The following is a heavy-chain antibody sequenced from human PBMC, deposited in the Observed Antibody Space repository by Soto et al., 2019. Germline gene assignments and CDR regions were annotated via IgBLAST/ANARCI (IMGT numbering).Heavy chain of an antibody. Sequence: SETLSLTCTVSGGSISSGGYYWSWIRQHPGKGLEWIGYIYYSGSTYYNPSLKSRVTISVDTSKNQFSLKLSSVTAADTAVYYCARDRSVTIFGVVVGNWFAPWGQGTLVTVSS. CDR1: GGSISSGGYY. J-gene: IGHJ5*02. V-gene: IGHV4-31*03. CDR2: IYYSGST. CDR3: ARDRSVTIFGVVVGNWFAP. D-gene: IGHD3-3*01.